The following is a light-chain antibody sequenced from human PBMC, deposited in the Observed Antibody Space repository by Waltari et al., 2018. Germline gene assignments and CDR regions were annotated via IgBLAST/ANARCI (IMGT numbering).Light chain of an antibody. CDR2: VNSDGTH. V-gene: IGLV4-69*01. Sequence: QLVLTQSPSASASLGASIKLTCTLSSGHSSNIIAWLPQQPERGPRYLMKVNSDGTHSNGDDIPDRFSGSSSGAERYLTISSLQSEDEADYYCQTGGHGTWVFGGGTKVTVL. J-gene: IGLJ3*02. CDR3: QTGGHGTWV. CDR1: SGHSSNI.